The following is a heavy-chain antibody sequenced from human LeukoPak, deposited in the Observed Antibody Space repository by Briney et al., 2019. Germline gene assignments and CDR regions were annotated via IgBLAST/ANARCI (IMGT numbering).Heavy chain of an antibody. CDR2: ISSSSSYI. D-gene: IGHD4-11*01. CDR1: GFTFSSYA. V-gene: IGHV3-21*01. Sequence: TGGSLRLSCAASGFTFSSYAMSWVRQAPGKGLEWVSSISSSSSYIYYADSVKGRFTISRDNAKNSLYLQMNSLRAEDTAVYYCARVPMTTPWGQGTLVTVSS. J-gene: IGHJ5*02. CDR3: ARVPMTTP.